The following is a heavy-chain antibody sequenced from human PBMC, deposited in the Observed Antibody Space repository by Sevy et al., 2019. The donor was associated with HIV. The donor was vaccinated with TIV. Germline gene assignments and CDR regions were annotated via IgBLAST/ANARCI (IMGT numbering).Heavy chain of an antibody. CDR2: IYYSGST. CDR3: ARARRGDYYYYGMDV. J-gene: IGHJ6*02. CDR1: GGSISSGGYY. V-gene: IGHV4-31*03. D-gene: IGHD3-16*01. Sequence: SETLSLACTVSGGSISSGGYYWSWIRQHPGKGLEWIWYIYYSGSTYYNPSLKSRVTISVDTSKNQFSLKLSSVTAADTAVYYCARARRGDYYYYGMDVWGQGTTVTVSS.